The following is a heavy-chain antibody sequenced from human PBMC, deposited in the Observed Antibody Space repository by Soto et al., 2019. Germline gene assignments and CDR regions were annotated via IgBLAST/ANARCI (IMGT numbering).Heavy chain of an antibody. CDR2: SYYSGST. V-gene: IGHV4-30-4*01. CDR3: ARAQGSGFLVS. J-gene: IGHJ4*02. D-gene: IGHD3-10*01. CDR1: GGSISSGDYY. Sequence: QVQLQESGPGLVKPSQTLSLTCTVSGGSISSGDYYWSWIRQPPGKGLEWIGYSYYSGSTYYNPSLTSRVTISVDTSKNQCSLKLSSVTAADTAVYYCARAQGSGFLVSWGQGTLVTVSS.